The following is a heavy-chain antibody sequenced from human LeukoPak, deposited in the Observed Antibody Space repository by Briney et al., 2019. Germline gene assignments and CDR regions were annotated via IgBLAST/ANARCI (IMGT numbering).Heavy chain of an antibody. Sequence: GASVKVSCKASGYTFTGYYMHWVRQAPGQGLEWMGWINPNSGATNYAQKFQGRVTMTRDTSISTAYMDVSRLRSDDTAVYYCARVRMVRGVIIPRYYYYMDVWGKGTTVTISS. J-gene: IGHJ6*03. V-gene: IGHV1-2*02. CDR1: GYTFTGYY. CDR3: ARVRMVRGVIIPRYYYYMDV. CDR2: INPNSGAT. D-gene: IGHD3-10*01.